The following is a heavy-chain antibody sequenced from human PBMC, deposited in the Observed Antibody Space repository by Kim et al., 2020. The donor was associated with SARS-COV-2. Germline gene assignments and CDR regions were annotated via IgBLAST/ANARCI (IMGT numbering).Heavy chain of an antibody. CDR3: VKSLTD. D-gene: IGHD7-27*01. CDR1: GFTFSSAS. J-gene: IGHJ4*02. Sequence: GGSLRLSCSASGFTFSSASMHWVRQAPGKGLEYVSLISGNGRRTYYVDSVKGRFSISRDNSKNTLFLQMNSLRTEDTAVYYCVKSLTDWGLGTLFIVSS. CDR2: ISGNGRRT. V-gene: IGHV3-64D*06.